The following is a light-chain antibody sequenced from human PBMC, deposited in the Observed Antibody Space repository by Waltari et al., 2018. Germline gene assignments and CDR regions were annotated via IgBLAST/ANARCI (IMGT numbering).Light chain of an antibody. V-gene: IGLV2-23*02. CDR1: SSDVGKYKR. Sequence: QSALTQPASVSGSPGQSITISCTGTSSDVGKYKRVSWYQQHPGKAPKVMIYAVSKRPSGVSDRFSGAKSGDMASLTISGLQPEDEAEYFCSSYAGSSKVVFGGGTKVTVL. CDR3: SSYAGSSKVV. CDR2: AVS. J-gene: IGLJ2*01.